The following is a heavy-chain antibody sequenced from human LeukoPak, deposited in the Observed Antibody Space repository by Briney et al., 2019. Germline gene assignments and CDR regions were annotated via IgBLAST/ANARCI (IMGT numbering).Heavy chain of an antibody. CDR2: IQSKTDGGTT. D-gene: IGHD6-6*01. CDR1: GFTFSDAW. CDR3: TTWSSQFDH. V-gene: IGHV3-15*01. Sequence: GGSLRLSCAASGFTFSDAWMTWVRQAPGKGRECVGFIQSKTDGGTTDSATPVKGRFTVSRDDSKNTLYLQMNSLKTEDTAVYYCTTWSSQFDHWGQGTLVTVSS. J-gene: IGHJ4*02.